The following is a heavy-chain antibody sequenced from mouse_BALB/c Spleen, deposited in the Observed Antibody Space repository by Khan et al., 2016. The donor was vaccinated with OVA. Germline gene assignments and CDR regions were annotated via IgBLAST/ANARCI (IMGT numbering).Heavy chain of an antibody. CDR1: GYSITSDYA. Sequence: VQLKRSGPGLVKPSQSLSLTCTVTGYSITSDYAWNWIRQFPGNKLEWMGYISYSGSTSYNPSLKSRISITRDTSENQFFLQLNSVTTEDTATYYCAMGRTYWGQGTLVTVSA. J-gene: IGHJ3*01. D-gene: IGHD4-1*01. V-gene: IGHV3-2*02. CDR2: ISYSGST. CDR3: AMGRTY.